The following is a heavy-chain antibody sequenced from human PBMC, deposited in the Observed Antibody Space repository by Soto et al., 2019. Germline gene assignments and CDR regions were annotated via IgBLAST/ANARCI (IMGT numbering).Heavy chain of an antibody. CDR1: GFAFSSYA. CDR3: ERGGATRTGRGYYYGMEV. D-gene: IGHD6-6*01. Sequence: GGSLRLSCAASGFAFSSYAIHWVRQAPGKGLEWVAVISSAGNSEYYGDSVRGRFSISRDNSKNTVYLQMNSLKTEDTAVYFCERGGATRTGRGYYYGMEVWGQGETVPVSS. V-gene: IGHV3-30-3*01. J-gene: IGHJ6*02. CDR2: ISSAGNSE.